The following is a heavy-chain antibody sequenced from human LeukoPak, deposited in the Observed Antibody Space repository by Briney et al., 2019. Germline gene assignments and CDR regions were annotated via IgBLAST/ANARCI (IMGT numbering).Heavy chain of an antibody. Sequence: PGGSLSLSCAASRFTFSTYWMSWVRQAPGKGLEWVANIKQDGSEKYYVNSVKGRFTISRDNAKNSLYLQMNSLRAEDTAVYYCASQYCSSRTCYTDAFDIWGQGTMVTVSS. D-gene: IGHD2-2*02. CDR3: ASQYCSSRTCYTDAFDI. V-gene: IGHV3-7*01. CDR2: IKQDGSEK. J-gene: IGHJ3*02. CDR1: RFTFSTYW.